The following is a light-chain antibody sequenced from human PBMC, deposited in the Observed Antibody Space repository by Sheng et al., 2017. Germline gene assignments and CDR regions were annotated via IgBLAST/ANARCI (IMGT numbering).Light chain of an antibody. CDR3: QQTYSGRT. Sequence: DIQMTQSPSSLSASVGDRVTITCRASQNIDKYLNWYQQSPGKAPRLLIYATSSLHSEVPSRFSGSSSGTQFTLTINNLQPEDFATYYCQQTYSGRTFGQGTEGG. CDR2: ATS. J-gene: IGKJ1*01. CDR1: QNIDKY. V-gene: IGKV1-39*01.